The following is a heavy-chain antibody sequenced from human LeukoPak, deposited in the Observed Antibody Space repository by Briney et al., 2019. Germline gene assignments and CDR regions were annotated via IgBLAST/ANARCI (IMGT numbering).Heavy chain of an antibody. Sequence: ASVKVSCKASGYTFTSYGISWVRQAPGQGLEWMGWISANNGKTNYAQKFQGRVTMTRDTSISTAYMELSRLRSDDTAVYYCARDLWPQSMPPDYWGQGTLVTVSS. J-gene: IGHJ4*02. CDR1: GYTFTSYG. CDR2: ISANNGKT. V-gene: IGHV1-18*01. D-gene: IGHD2-2*01. CDR3: ARDLWPQSMPPDY.